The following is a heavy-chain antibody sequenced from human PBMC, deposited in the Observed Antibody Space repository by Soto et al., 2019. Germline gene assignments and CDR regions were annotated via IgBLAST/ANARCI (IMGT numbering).Heavy chain of an antibody. V-gene: IGHV4-39*01. CDR3: ASRVVLDSPLDY. CDR2: IYYSGST. J-gene: IGHJ4*02. Sequence: SETLSLTCTVSGGSITSSTYYWGWIRQPPGKGLEWIGTIYYSGSTYYNPSLKSRVTISVDTSKNQFSLKLSSVTAADTAVYYCASRVVLDSPLDYWGQGTLVTVSS. D-gene: IGHD6-6*01. CDR1: GGSITSSTYY.